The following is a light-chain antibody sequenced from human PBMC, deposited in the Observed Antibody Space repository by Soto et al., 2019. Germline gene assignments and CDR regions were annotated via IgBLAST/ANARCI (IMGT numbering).Light chain of an antibody. Sequence: QSVLTQPPSASGSPGQSVAISCTGTSSDVGGQNYVSWYQQHPGKAPKLIIYAVTERPSGVPDRFSGSKSGNTASLTVSGLQTEDEADYYCSSYTINRTYVFGTGTKVTVL. CDR3: SSYTINRTYV. V-gene: IGLV2-8*01. CDR2: AVT. CDR1: SSDVGGQNY. J-gene: IGLJ1*01.